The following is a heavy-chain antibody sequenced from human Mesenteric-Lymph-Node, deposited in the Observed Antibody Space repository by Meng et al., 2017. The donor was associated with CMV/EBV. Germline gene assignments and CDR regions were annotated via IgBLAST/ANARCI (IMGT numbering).Heavy chain of an antibody. J-gene: IGHJ4*02. CDR1: GFTFNSYW. Sequence: GESLKISCAASGFTFNSYWMSWVRQAPGKGLEWVANIKQDGSEKYYVDSVKGRFTISRDNAKKSLYLQMDSLRAEDTAFYYCARGFTNYFDHWGQGTLVTVSS. CDR3: ARGFTNYFDH. V-gene: IGHV3-7*03. CDR2: IKQDGSEK.